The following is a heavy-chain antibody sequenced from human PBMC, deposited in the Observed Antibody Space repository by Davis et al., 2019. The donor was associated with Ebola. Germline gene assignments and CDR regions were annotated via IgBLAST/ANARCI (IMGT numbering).Heavy chain of an antibody. CDR1: GGSISSYY. CDR3: ASQAYSGYDTFDY. CDR2: IYYSGST. D-gene: IGHD5-12*01. Sequence: PSETLSLTCTVSGGSISSYYWSWIRQPPGKGLEWIGYIYYSGSTNYNPSLKSRVTISVDTSKNQFSLKLSSVTAADTAVYYCASQAYSGYDTFDYWGQGTLVTVSS. V-gene: IGHV4-59*12. J-gene: IGHJ4*02.